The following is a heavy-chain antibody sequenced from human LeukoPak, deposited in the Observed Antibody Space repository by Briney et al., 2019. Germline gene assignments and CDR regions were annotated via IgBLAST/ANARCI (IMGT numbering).Heavy chain of an antibody. J-gene: IGHJ3*02. V-gene: IGHV1-69*13. CDR1: GGTFSSYA. CDR3: AIDCSSTSCYDAFDI. D-gene: IGHD2-2*01. Sequence: SVKVSCKASGGTFSSYAISWVRQAPGQGLEWMGGIIPIFGTANYAQKFQGRVTITADESTSTAYMELSSLRSEDTAVYYCAIDCSSTSCYDAFDIWGQGTMVTVSS. CDR2: IIPIFGTA.